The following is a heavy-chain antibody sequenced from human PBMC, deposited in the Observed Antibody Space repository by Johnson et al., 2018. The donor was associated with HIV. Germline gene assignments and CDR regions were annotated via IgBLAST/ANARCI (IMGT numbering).Heavy chain of an antibody. CDR1: GFTFSSHV. V-gene: IGHV3-30-3*01. D-gene: IGHD3-22*01. CDR3: AKTYYYDSSGSRAFDI. J-gene: IGHJ3*02. CDR2: ISYDGNNK. Sequence: QVQLVESGGGVVQPGRSLRLSCAASGFTFSSHVMHWVRQGPGKGLEWVAVISYDGNNKYYADSVKGRFTISRDDSKNTLYLQMNSLRADDTAVYYCAKTYYYDSSGSRAFDIWGQGTMVTVSS.